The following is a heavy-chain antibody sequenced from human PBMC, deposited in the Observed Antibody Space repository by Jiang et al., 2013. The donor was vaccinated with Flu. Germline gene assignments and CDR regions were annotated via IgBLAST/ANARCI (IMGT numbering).Heavy chain of an antibody. D-gene: IGHD2-15*01. CDR1: GGSITSSY. CDR3: ARDQGGGYNWFDP. Sequence: TLSLTCTVSGGSITSSYWNWIRQSPGKGLQWIGNIYYSGTTNYNPSLKSRVTISVDTSKNQFSLKLTSVTAADTAIYYCARDQGGGYNWFDPWGQGTLVIVSS. CDR2: IYYSGTT. J-gene: IGHJ5*02. V-gene: IGHV4-59*01.